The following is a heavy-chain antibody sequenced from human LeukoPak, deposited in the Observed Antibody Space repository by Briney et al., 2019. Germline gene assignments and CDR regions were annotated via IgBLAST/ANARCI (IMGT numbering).Heavy chain of an antibody. CDR2: INPSGGST. Sequence: ASVKVSCKASGYTFTSYYMHWVRQAPGQGLEWMGIINPSGGSTSYAQKFQGRVTMTRDMSTSTAYMELSRLTSDDTAVYFCATWGLHFDIWGQGTMVTVAS. CDR3: ATWGLHFDI. V-gene: IGHV1-46*01. D-gene: IGHD3-16*01. CDR1: GYTFTSYY. J-gene: IGHJ3*02.